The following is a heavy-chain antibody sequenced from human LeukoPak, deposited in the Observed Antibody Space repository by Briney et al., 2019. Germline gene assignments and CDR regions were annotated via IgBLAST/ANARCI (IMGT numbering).Heavy chain of an antibody. Sequence: SETLSLTCTVSGGSISSYYWSWIRQPPGKGLEWIGCIYYSGSTNYNPSLKSRVTISVDTSKNQYPLKLSSVTAADTAVYYCARNSYGYDSAPDYWGQGTLVTVSS. D-gene: IGHD5-18*01. J-gene: IGHJ4*02. CDR2: IYYSGST. V-gene: IGHV4-59*08. CDR3: ARNSYGYDSAPDY. CDR1: GGSISSYY.